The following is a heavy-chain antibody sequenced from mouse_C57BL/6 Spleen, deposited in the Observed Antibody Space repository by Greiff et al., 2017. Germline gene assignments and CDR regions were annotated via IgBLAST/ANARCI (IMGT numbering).Heavy chain of an antibody. V-gene: IGHV5-6*01. D-gene: IGHD2-12*01. Sequence: EVKVVESGGDLVKPGGSLKLSCEASGFTFSSYGMSWVRQTPDKRLEWVATISSGGSYTYYPDSVKGRFTLSRDNAKNTLYLQMSSLKSEDTAMYYCARGGDSDTWFAYWGQGTLVTVSA. CDR3: ARGGDSDTWFAY. CDR2: ISSGGSYT. J-gene: IGHJ3*01. CDR1: GFTFSSYG.